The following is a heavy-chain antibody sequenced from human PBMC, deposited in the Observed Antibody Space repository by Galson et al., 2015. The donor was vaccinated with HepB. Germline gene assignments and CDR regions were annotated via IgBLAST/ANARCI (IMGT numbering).Heavy chain of an antibody. V-gene: IGHV2-5*01. CDR1: GFSLRTSGVG. CDR2: IYWNDDK. D-gene: IGHD7-27*01. Sequence: PALVKPTQTLTLTCTFSGFSLRTSGVGVGWIRQPPGKALEWLALIYWNDDKRYSPSLKSRLTITKDTSKNQVVLSMTNMDPVDTGTYYCALGRKLGMTFDYWGQGTLATVSS. J-gene: IGHJ4*02. CDR3: ALGRKLGMTFDY.